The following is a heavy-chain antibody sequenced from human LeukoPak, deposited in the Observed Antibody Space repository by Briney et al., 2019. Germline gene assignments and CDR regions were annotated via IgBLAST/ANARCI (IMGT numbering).Heavy chain of an antibody. CDR2: ISGYNGNT. J-gene: IGHJ5*02. CDR3: ARMAYDILTGYFQPNWFDP. V-gene: IGHV1-18*01. Sequence: ASVKVSCKASGYTFTNYGISWVRQAPGQGLEWMGWISGYNGNTKNVQKFRGRVTMTTDTSTSTAYMELRSLRSDDTAVYYCARMAYDILTGYFQPNWFDPWAREPWSPSPQ. CDR1: GYTFTNYG. D-gene: IGHD3-9*01.